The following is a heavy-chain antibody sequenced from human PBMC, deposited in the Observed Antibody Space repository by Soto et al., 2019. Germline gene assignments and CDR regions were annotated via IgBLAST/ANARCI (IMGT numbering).Heavy chain of an antibody. CDR2: ISYDGSNK. CDR3: AREAVAGTIGWFDP. D-gene: IGHD6-19*01. CDR1: GFTFSSYA. J-gene: IGHJ5*02. V-gene: IGHV3-30-3*01. Sequence: PGGSLRLSCAASGFTFSSYAMHWVRQAPGKGLEWVAVISYDGSNKYYADSVKGRFTISRDNSKNTLYLQMNSLRAEDTAVYYCAREAVAGTIGWFDPWGQGTLVTVSS.